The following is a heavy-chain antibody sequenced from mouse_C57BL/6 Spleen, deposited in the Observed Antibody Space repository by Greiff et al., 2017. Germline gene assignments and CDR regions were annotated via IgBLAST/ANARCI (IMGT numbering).Heavy chain of an antibody. J-gene: IGHJ1*03. CDR1: GFTFSDYY. Sequence: EVQLVESEGGLVQPGSSMKLSCTASGFTFSDYYMAWVRQVPEKGLEWVANINYDGSSTYYLDSLKSRFIISRDNAKNILYLQMSSLKSEDTATYYCARENYYGNYWYFDVWGTGTTVTVSS. D-gene: IGHD2-1*01. CDR2: INYDGSST. CDR3: ARENYYGNYWYFDV. V-gene: IGHV5-16*01.